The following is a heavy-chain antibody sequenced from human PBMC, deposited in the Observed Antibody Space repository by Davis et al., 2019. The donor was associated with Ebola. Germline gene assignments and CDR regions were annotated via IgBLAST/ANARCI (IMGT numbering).Heavy chain of an antibody. V-gene: IGHV3-21*01. CDR3: ARVDMTTVTFDY. CDR1: GFTFSSYS. D-gene: IGHD4-17*01. J-gene: IGHJ4*02. CDR2: ISSSSSYI. Sequence: GESLKISCAASGFTFSSYSMNWVRQAPGKGLEWVSSISSSSSYIYYADSLKGRFTISRDNAKNSLYLQMNSLRAEDTAVYYCARVDMTTVTFDYWGQGTLVTVSS.